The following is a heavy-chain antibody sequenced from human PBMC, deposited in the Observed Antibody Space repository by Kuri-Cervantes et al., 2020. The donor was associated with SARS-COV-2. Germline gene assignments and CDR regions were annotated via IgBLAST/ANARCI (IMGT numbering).Heavy chain of an antibody. J-gene: IGHJ3*02. D-gene: IGHD2/OR15-2a*01. CDR3: ARPKSNSRYRIGAFDI. V-gene: IGHV4-39*01. CDR2: IYYSGST. Sequence: SETLSLTCTVSGGSISSSSYYWGWIRQPPGKGLEWIGSIYYSGSTYYNPSLKSRVTISVDTSRNQFSLKLSSVTAADTAVYYCARPKSNSRYRIGAFDIWGQGTMVTVSS. CDR1: GGSISSSSYY.